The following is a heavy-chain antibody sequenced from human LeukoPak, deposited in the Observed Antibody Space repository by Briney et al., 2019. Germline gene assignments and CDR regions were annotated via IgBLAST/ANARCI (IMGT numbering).Heavy chain of an antibody. V-gene: IGHV4-34*01. J-gene: IGHJ6*03. D-gene: IGHD3-22*01. CDR3: ARGRQEISMILVVMTGVSYYLDV. CDR2: INPSGST. CDR1: GGSFSGYY. Sequence: KPSETLSLTCAVYGGSFSGYYWTWIRQSPGKGLEWIGEINPSGSTYYNPSLKSRLTISRDTSKNQFSLRLSSVTAADTAVYYCARGRQEISMILVVMTGVSYYLDVWGIGTTVTVS.